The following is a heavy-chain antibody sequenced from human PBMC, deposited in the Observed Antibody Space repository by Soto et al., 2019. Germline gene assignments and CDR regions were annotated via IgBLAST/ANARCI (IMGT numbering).Heavy chain of an antibody. V-gene: IGHV3-30*18. CDR3: AKNLGGIAVALSRYYYYGMDV. CDR2: ISYDGSNK. J-gene: IGHJ6*02. D-gene: IGHD6-19*01. Sequence: SLRLSCAASGFTFSSYGMHWVRQAPGKGLEWVAVISYDGSNKYYADSVKGRFTISRDNSKNTLYLQMNSLRAEDTAVYYCAKNLGGIAVALSRYYYYGMDVWGQGTTVTVSS. CDR1: GFTFSSYG.